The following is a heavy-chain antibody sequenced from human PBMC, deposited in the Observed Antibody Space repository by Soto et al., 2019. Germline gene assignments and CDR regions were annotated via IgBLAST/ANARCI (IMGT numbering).Heavy chain of an antibody. CDR2: IIPILGIA. D-gene: IGHD3-10*01. J-gene: IGHJ6*02. CDR1: GGTFSSYT. CDR3: ARDDSGSGRGMDV. V-gene: IGHV1-69*08. Sequence: QVQLVQSGAEVKKPGSSVKVSCKASGGTFSSYTISWVRQAPGQGLEWMGRIIPILGIANYAQKFQGRVTITSDKSTSTAYMELSSLRSEDTAVYYCARDDSGSGRGMDVWGQGTTVTVSS.